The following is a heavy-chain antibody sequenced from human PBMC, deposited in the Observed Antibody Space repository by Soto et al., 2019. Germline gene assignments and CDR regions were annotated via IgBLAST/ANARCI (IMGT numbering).Heavy chain of an antibody. J-gene: IGHJ4*01. CDR2: ISSSGGTT. CDR1: GFTFSSYA. CDR3: AKRDDSGGSIGAPFDY. D-gene: IGHD3-22*01. V-gene: IGHV3-23*01. Sequence: GGSLRLSCAASGFTFSSYAMSWVRQAPEKGLEWVSTISSSGGTTYYADSVKGRFTISRDNSKNTLFLQMNSLRAEDTAIFYCAKRDDSGGSIGAPFDYWGPGTLVTVSS.